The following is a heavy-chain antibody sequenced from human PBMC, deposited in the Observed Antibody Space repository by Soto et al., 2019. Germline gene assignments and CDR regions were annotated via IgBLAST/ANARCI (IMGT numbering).Heavy chain of an antibody. CDR2: IKSKTDGGTT. CDR3: TTVVFDIVPNDAFDI. CDR1: GFTFSNAL. V-gene: IGHV3-15*01. Sequence: EVQLVKSGGGLVKPGGSLRLSCAASGFTFSNALMSCVRQAPGKGLEWVGRIKSKTDGGTTDYAAPVKGRFTISRDDSKNTLYLQMNSLKTEDTAVYYCTTVVFDIVPNDAFDIWGQGTMVTVSS. D-gene: IGHD5-12*01. J-gene: IGHJ3*02.